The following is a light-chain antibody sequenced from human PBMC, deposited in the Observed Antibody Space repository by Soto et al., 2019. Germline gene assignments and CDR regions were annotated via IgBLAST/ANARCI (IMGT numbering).Light chain of an antibody. CDR2: GVS. Sequence: EIVLTQSPATLSVSPGERATLSCRASQSVGPNLVWYQQKFGQAPRLLIYGVSTRATGVPARFSGSGSGTDFTLTISRLEPEDFAVYYCQQYGSSRTFGQGTKVDIK. V-gene: IGKV3-20*01. CDR1: QSVGPN. CDR3: QQYGSSRT. J-gene: IGKJ1*01.